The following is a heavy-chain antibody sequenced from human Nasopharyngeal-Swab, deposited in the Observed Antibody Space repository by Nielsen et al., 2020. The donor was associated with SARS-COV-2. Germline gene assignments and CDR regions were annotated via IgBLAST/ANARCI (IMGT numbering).Heavy chain of an antibody. Sequence: WIRPPPGKGLEWVSSISSSSSYIYYADSVKGRFTISRDNAKNSLYLQMNSLRAEDTAVYYCARDPADYDSSGYMISWGQGTLVTVSS. J-gene: IGHJ4*02. CDR2: ISSSSSYI. V-gene: IGHV3-21*01. CDR3: ARDPADYDSSGYMIS. D-gene: IGHD3-22*01.